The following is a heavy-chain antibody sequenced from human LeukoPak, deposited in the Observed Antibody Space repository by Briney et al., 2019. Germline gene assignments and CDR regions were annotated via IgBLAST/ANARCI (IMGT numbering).Heavy chain of an antibody. CDR2: IYASGGA. CDR1: GFDVNDNF. J-gene: IGHJ4*02. V-gene: IGHV3-53*01. Sequence: TGGSLRLSCVASGFDVNDNFMLWIRQAPGQGLEWISIIYASGGAFHSESVKGRFSAFRDTSKNIIFLQMNNLRAADTAMYYCVRRHDYWGQGTLVTVFS. CDR3: VRRHDY.